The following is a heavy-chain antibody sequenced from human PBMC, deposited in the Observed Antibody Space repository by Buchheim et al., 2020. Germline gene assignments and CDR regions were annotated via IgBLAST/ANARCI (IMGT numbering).Heavy chain of an antibody. D-gene: IGHD4-23*01. Sequence: EVHLVESGGGLVQPGGSLRLSCAVSGLTFSTYWIHWVRQAPGKGLVWVSRIRGDGSEINYADSVKGRFTISRDGAKNPVYLQMNSPGVEDTAVYYCATLPFSDYAGHWGQGTL. CDR3: ATLPFSDYAGH. J-gene: IGHJ4*02. CDR1: GLTFSTYW. V-gene: IGHV3-74*01. CDR2: IRGDGSEI.